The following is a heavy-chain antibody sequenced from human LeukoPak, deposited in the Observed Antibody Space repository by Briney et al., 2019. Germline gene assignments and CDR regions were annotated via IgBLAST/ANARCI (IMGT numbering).Heavy chain of an antibody. CDR1: GFTFSSYS. CDR3: ARDHRISGSYLYYFDY. D-gene: IGHD1-26*01. V-gene: IGHV3-21*01. Sequence: GGSLRLSCAASGFTFSSYSMNWVRQAPGKGLEWVSSISSSSSYIYYADSVKGRFTISRDNAKNSLYLQMNSLRAEDTAVYYCARDHRISGSYLYYFDYWGQGTLVTVSS. J-gene: IGHJ4*02. CDR2: ISSSSSYI.